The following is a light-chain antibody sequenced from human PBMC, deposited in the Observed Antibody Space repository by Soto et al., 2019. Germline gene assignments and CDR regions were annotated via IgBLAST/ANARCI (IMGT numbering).Light chain of an antibody. Sequence: EIVMTQSPATLSVSPGERAILSCRASQSVSTNLGWYQQKPGQAPRLLIFGASTRATGIPARFSGSGSGTEFTLTIGSLQSEDSAVYYCQQYNNWPPFTFGQGTRLEIK. J-gene: IGKJ5*01. CDR3: QQYNNWPPFT. V-gene: IGKV3-15*01. CDR1: QSVSTN. CDR2: GAS.